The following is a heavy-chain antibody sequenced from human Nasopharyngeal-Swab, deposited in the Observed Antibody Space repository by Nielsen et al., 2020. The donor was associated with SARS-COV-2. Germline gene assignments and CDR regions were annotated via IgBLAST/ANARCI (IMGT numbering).Heavy chain of an antibody. J-gene: IGHJ4*02. CDR3: ARDPPSSSWYGRLDY. Sequence: GESLKISCAASGFTFSSYSMNWVRQAPGKGLEWVSYISSSSSTIYYADSVKGRFTISRDNAKNSLYLQMNSLRAEDTAVYYCARDPPSSSWYGRLDYWGQGTLVTVSS. V-gene: IGHV3-48*01. D-gene: IGHD6-13*01. CDR2: ISSSSSTI. CDR1: GFTFSSYS.